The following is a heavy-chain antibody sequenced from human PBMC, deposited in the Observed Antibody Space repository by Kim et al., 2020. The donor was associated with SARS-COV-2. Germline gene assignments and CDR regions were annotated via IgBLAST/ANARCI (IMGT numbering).Heavy chain of an antibody. J-gene: IGHJ6*02. CDR2: IYPGDSDT. Sequence: GESLKISCKGSGYSFTSYWIGWVRQMPGKGLEWMGIIYPGDSDTRYSPSFQGQVTISADKSISTAYLQWSSLKASDTAMYYCARLPFEQLITHYYYYYGMDVWGQWTTVTVAS. CDR3: ARLPFEQLITHYYYYYGMDV. V-gene: IGHV5-51*01. D-gene: IGHD6-6*01. CDR1: GYSFTSYW.